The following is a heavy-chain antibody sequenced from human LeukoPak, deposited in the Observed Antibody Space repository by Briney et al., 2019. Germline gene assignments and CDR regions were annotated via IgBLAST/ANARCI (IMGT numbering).Heavy chain of an antibody. CDR3: ARDGDGSGYSTFDY. V-gene: IGHV3-73*01. CDR1: GFTFSSYS. CDR2: IRSKANSYAT. D-gene: IGHD3-22*01. J-gene: IGHJ4*02. Sequence: GGSLRLSCADSGFTFSSYSMNWVRQASGKGLEWVGRIRSKANSYATAYAASVKGRFTISRDDSKNTAYLQMNSLKTEDTAVYYCARDGDGSGYSTFDYWGQGTLVTVSS.